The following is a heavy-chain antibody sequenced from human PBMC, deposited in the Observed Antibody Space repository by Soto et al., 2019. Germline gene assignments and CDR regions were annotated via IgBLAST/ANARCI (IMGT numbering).Heavy chain of an antibody. CDR2: ISYDGSNK. D-gene: IGHD3-10*01. V-gene: IGHV3-30*18. Sequence: GGSLRLSCAASGFTFGSYGMHWVRQAPGKGLEWVAVISYDGSNKYYADSVKGRFTISRDNSKNTLYLQMNSLGAEDTAVYYCAKERNYGSGYYYYYYGMDVWGQGTTVTVSS. J-gene: IGHJ6*02. CDR1: GFTFGSYG. CDR3: AKERNYGSGYYYYYYGMDV.